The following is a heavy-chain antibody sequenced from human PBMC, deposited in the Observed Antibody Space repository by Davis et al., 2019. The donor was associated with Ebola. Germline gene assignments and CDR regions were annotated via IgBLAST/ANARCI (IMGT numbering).Heavy chain of an antibody. D-gene: IGHD3-10*01. J-gene: IGHJ6*02. CDR3: ARSLVWVQGVRRRYYGMDV. V-gene: IGHV3-48*04. CDR1: GFTFSSYG. Sequence: GESLKISCAASGFTFSSYGMNWVRQAPGKGLEWVSYISSSGSTIYYADSVKGRFTISRDNAKNLLYLQMNSLRAEDTAVYYCARSLVWVQGVRRRYYGMDVWGQGTTVTVSS. CDR2: ISSSGSTI.